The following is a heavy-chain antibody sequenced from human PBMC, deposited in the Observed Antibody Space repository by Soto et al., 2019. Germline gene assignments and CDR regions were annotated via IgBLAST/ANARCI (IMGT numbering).Heavy chain of an antibody. Sequence: QVLLQESGPGLVKPSETLSLTCTVSGASISGYYWSWIRQPPGKGLEWIGYISYSGSTNYNPSLKSRVTISLDTSQKQFSLRLSSVTAADAAVYYCARALLSRNYYYMDVWGKGTTVTVSS. V-gene: IGHV4-59*01. J-gene: IGHJ6*03. D-gene: IGHD1-26*01. CDR1: GASISGYY. CDR2: ISYSGST. CDR3: ARALLSRNYYYMDV.